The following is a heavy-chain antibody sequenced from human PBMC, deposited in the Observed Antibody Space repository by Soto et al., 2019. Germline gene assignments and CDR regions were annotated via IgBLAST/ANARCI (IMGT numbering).Heavy chain of an antibody. D-gene: IGHD3-22*01. J-gene: IGHJ4*02. CDR2: IYHSGTT. CDR3: ATYYDSSGPTFDY. V-gene: IGHV4-30-4*01. CDR1: GGSIISGDHY. Sequence: SETLSLTCTVSGGSIISGDHYWMWIRQPPGKGLEWIAYIYHSGTTYYNPSLKSRVTMSVDTSKSQFSLKLSSVTAADTAVYYCATYYDSSGPTFDYWGQGALVTVSS.